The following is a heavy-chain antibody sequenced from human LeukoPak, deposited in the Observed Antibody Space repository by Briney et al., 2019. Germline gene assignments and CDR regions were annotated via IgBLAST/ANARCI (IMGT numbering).Heavy chain of an antibody. Sequence: GGSLRLSCAASGFTFSSYDMHWVRQVLGKGLEWVSAIDTAGDPYYPGSVKGRFTISRENAKNSLYLQMNSLRAGDTAVYYCARGFDYYGSGVGAFGIWGQGTMVTVSS. D-gene: IGHD3-10*01. J-gene: IGHJ3*02. V-gene: IGHV3-13*05. CDR2: IDTAGDP. CDR3: ARGFDYYGSGVGAFGI. CDR1: GFTFSSYD.